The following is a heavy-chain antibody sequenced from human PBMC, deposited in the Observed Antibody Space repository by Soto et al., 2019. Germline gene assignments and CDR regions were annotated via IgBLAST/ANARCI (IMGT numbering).Heavy chain of an antibody. D-gene: IGHD3-9*01. CDR2: IYYNGNT. V-gene: IGHV4-59*11. J-gene: IGHJ4*02. CDR3: ARVRTGYFDD. CDR1: GGAINDHY. Sequence: ETLSLTCTLSGGAINDHYWSFIRQPPGKGLEWIGYIYYNGNTNYNPSLESRVTISVDRSRNQFSLRLTSLTAADTAGYYCARVRTGYFDDWGRGALVSVSS.